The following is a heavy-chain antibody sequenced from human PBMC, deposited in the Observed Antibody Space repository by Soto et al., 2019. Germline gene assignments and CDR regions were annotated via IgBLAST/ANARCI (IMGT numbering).Heavy chain of an antibody. CDR2: MNPNSGNT. V-gene: IGHV1-8*01. CDR1: GYTFTSYD. J-gene: IGHJ4*02. D-gene: IGHD3-3*01. Sequence: ASVKVSCKASGYTFTSYDINWVRQATGQGLEWMGWMNPNSGNTGYAQKFQGRVTMTRNTSISTAYMELSSLRSGDTAVYYCARGATDYDFWSGYSVDYWGQGTLVTVSS. CDR3: ARGATDYDFWSGYSVDY.